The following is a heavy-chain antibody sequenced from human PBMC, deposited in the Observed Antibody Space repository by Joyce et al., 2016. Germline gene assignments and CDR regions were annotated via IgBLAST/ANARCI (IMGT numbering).Heavy chain of an antibody. CDR2: IYLVDSVT. CDR3: ARLSRPADPSSYFDS. CDR1: GYTFTTYW. Sequence: EVQLVQSGAEVKKPGESLKISCKGSGYTFTTYWIGSVRQLPGKGLEWMGIIYLVDSVTGYSTSFQGKVTISADKAISAAYVQWTSLKASDTAMYYCARLSRPADPSSYFDSWGQGTLVTVSS. D-gene: IGHD2-2*01. V-gene: IGHV5-51*01. J-gene: IGHJ4*02.